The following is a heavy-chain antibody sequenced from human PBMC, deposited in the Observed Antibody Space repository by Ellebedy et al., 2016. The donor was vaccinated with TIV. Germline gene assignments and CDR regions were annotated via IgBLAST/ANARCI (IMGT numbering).Heavy chain of an antibody. V-gene: IGHV4-4*07. D-gene: IGHD4-23*01. CDR3: ARDTEATTGGRDYNYYGMDV. CDR2: LSSNGAT. CDR1: GGSIVSYF. J-gene: IGHJ6*02. Sequence: PGGSLRLSCTVSGGSIVSYFWSWIRQPAGKGLEWIGYLSSNGATIYNPSLKSRVTMSLDTSKNQFSLQLSSVTAADTAVYYCARDTEATTGGRDYNYYGMDVWGQGTTVTVSS.